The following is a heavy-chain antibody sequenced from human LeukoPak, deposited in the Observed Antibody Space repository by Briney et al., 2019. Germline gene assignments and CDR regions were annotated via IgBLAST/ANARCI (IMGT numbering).Heavy chain of an antibody. Sequence: GASVKVSCKASVYTFTGYYMHWVRQAPGQGLEWMGWINPNSGGTNYAQKFQGRVTMTRDTSISTAYKELSRLRSDDTAVYYCARGSSHDYEAAFDIWGQGTMVTVSS. D-gene: IGHD4-17*01. J-gene: IGHJ3*02. CDR1: VYTFTGYY. CDR3: ARGSSHDYEAAFDI. CDR2: INPNSGGT. V-gene: IGHV1-2*02.